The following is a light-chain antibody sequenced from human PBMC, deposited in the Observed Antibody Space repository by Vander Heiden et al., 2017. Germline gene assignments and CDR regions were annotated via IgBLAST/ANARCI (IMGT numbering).Light chain of an antibody. Sequence: QSALTQPASVSGSPGQSITISCTGTSSDVGAYNYVSWYQQHPGKAPKHIIYDVSDRPSGVSNRFSGSKSGNTASLTISGLQAEDEADYYCSSYTSSPTLVFGGGTKLTVL. CDR1: SSDVGAYNY. CDR2: DVS. J-gene: IGLJ2*01. V-gene: IGLV2-14*01. CDR3: SSYTSSPTLV.